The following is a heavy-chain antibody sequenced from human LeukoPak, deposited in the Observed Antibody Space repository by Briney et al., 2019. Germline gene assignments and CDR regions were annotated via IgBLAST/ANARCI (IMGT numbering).Heavy chain of an antibody. CDR3: AKDRTTEYYYYMDV. J-gene: IGHJ6*03. CDR2: IWYDGSNE. CDR1: GFSFGTYS. Sequence: PGGSLRLSCAASGFSFGTYSMHWARQVPGKGLEWVAVIWYDGSNEDYADSVKGRFTISRDNSKNTLYLQMNSLRAEDTAVYYCAKDRTTEYYYYMDVWGKGTTVTVSS. D-gene: IGHD1-1*01. V-gene: IGHV3-33*03.